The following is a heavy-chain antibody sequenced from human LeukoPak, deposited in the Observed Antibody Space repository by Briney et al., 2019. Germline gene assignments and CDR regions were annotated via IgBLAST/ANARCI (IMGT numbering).Heavy chain of an antibody. V-gene: IGHV4-39*01. D-gene: IGHD3-22*01. Sequence: TTSETLSLTCTVSGGSISSSSYYWGWIRQPPGKGLEWIGSIYYSGSTYYNPSLKSRVTISVDTSKNQFSLKLSSVTAADTAVYYCAAIGVGYYYDSSGPNDYWGQGTLVTVSS. CDR1: GGSISSSSYY. J-gene: IGHJ4*02. CDR3: AAIGVGYYYDSSGPNDY. CDR2: IYYSGST.